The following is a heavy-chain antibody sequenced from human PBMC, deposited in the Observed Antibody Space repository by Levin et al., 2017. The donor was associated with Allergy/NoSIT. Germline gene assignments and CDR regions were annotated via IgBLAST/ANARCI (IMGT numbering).Heavy chain of an antibody. Sequence: ASVKVSCKASGYTFTSYGISWVRQAPGQGLEWMGWISAYNGNTNYAQKLQGRVTMTTDTSTSTAYMELRSLRSDDTAVYYCATTLVVAALDAFDIWGQGTMVTVSS. D-gene: IGHD2-15*01. J-gene: IGHJ3*02. CDR2: ISAYNGNT. CDR1: GYTFTSYG. V-gene: IGHV1-18*01. CDR3: ATTLVVAALDAFDI.